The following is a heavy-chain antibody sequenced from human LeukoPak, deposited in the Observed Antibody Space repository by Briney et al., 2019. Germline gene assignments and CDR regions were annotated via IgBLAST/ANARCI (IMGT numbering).Heavy chain of an antibody. D-gene: IGHD3-10*01. Sequence: GGSLRLSCAASGFTFGSYGMHWVRQAPGKGLEWVAVISYDGSNKYYADSVKGRFTISRDNSKNTLYLQMNSLRAEDTAVYYCAKLAGGNFDYWGQGTLVTVSS. CDR2: ISYDGSNK. J-gene: IGHJ4*02. V-gene: IGHV3-30*18. CDR3: AKLAGGNFDY. CDR1: GFTFGSYG.